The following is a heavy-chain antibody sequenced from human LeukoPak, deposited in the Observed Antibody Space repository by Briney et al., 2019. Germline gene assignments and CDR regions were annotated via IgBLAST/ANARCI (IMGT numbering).Heavy chain of an antibody. V-gene: IGHV3-15*01. Sequence: GGSLRLSCAASGFIFKPAYMNWVRQAPGKGLEWVGRSIPGTEEYAAPVKGRFTISRDDSKNMVYLQMSSLLADDTAVYYCVWSSAWEKRFYLDYWGQGTLVTVSS. CDR3: VWSSAWEKRFYLDY. D-gene: IGHD6-6*01. J-gene: IGHJ4*02. CDR2: SIPGTE. CDR1: GFIFKPAY.